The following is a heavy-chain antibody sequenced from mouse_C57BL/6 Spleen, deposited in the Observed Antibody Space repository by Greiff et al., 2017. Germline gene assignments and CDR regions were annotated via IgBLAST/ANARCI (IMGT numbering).Heavy chain of an antibody. CDR1: GYTFTSYT. V-gene: IGHV1-4*01. J-gene: IGHJ3*01. Sequence: QVQLQQSGAELARPGASVKMSCKASGYTFTSYTMHWVKPRPGQGLEWIGYINPSSGYTKYNQKFKDKATLTADKSSSTAYMQLSSLTSEDSAVYYCARETIVTRFAYWGQGTLVTVSA. CDR3: ARETIVTRFAY. D-gene: IGHD2-5*01. CDR2: INPSSGYT.